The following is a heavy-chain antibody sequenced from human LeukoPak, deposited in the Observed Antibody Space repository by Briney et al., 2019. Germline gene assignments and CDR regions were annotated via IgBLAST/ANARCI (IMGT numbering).Heavy chain of an antibody. D-gene: IGHD6-13*01. V-gene: IGHV3-21*01. CDR2: ISGDSGYI. CDR1: GFNFSSYN. CDR3: ARIGSSWSFDY. Sequence: GGSLRLSCAASGFNFSSYNMNWVRQAPGKGLEWVSSISGDSGYISYADSVRGRFTISRDNAMNSLYLQMNSLRVEDTAVYYCARIGSSWSFDYWGQGTRVTVSS. J-gene: IGHJ4*02.